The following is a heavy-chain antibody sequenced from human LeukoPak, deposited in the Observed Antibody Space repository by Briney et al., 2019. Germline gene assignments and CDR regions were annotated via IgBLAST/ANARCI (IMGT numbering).Heavy chain of an antibody. J-gene: IGHJ5*02. CDR1: GGSISSSSHY. CDR2: IYYSGGT. D-gene: IGHD2-15*01. Sequence: SETLSLSCSVSGGSISSSSHYWGWIRQPPGKGLEWIGNIYYSGGTFYNPSLNSRVTISVDTSKTQFSLKLSSVTAADTAVYYCARVYCSGGNCNPQAPFDPWGQGTLVTVSS. CDR3: ARVYCSGGNCNPQAPFDP. V-gene: IGHV4-39*07.